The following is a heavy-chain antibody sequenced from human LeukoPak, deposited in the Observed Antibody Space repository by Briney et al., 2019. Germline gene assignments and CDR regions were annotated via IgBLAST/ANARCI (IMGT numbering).Heavy chain of an antibody. D-gene: IGHD3-3*01. CDR2: INPSSGGT. V-gene: IGHV1-2*02. J-gene: IGHJ3*02. Sequence: ASVKVSCKASGYTFTGYYMHCGRDAPGQRLGRMGWINPSSGGTNNAQKFQGRVTMTWDTSISTAYMGLSRLRSDDTAVYYCARLTYYDFWSGYNYAFDIWAKGQWSPSLQ. CDR3: ARLTYYDFWSGYNYAFDI. CDR1: GYTFTGYY.